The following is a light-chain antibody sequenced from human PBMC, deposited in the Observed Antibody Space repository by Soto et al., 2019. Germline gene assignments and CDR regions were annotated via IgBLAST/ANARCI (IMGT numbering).Light chain of an antibody. CDR2: GAS. CDR1: QSVSDN. V-gene: IGKV3-15*01. CDR3: HQYEKWPPWT. Sequence: EIVMTQSPATLSMSPGETATLSCRASQSVSDNLAWYQQKPRQAPRLLIYGASTRATGIPAKFSGSGSGTEFTPTIISMQAEDFAVYYCHQYEKWPPWTFGQGTKVDVK. J-gene: IGKJ1*01.